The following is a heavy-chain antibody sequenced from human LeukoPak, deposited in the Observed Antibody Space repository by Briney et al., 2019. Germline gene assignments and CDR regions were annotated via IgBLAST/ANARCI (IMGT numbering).Heavy chain of an antibody. Sequence: PGGSLRLSCAASRFTFSSYAMSWVRRAPGKWLEWVSTISGSGGSTYYADSGKGRFTISRDNSKNTLYLQMKSLSAEDTAVYYCAKDHRSFHGTTEFDPWGQGTLVTVSS. CDR2: ISGSGGST. V-gene: IGHV3-23*01. J-gene: IGHJ5*02. CDR3: AKDHRSFHGTTEFDP. D-gene: IGHD6-13*01. CDR1: RFTFSSYA.